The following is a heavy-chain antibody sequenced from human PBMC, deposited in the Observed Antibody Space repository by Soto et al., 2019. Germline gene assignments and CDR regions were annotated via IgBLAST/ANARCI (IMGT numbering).Heavy chain of an antibody. Sequence: QEQLVQSGAEVKKPGSSVKVSCKASGDTFSSSAISWVRQSPGQGLDWMGGIIPFFNTSNYGQKFKGRVTMTADASTSTAYMELSSLRSDDTAMYYCASERAYGGNPLDFESWGQGTLVIVSS. CDR2: IIPFFNTS. CDR1: GDTFSSSA. V-gene: IGHV1-69*01. CDR3: ASERAYGGNPLDFES. D-gene: IGHD1-26*01. J-gene: IGHJ4*02.